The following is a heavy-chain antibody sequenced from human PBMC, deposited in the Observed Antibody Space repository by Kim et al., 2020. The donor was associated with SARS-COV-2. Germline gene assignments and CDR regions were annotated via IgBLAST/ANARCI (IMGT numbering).Heavy chain of an antibody. CDR2: ISGSGGST. D-gene: IGHD3-9*01. CDR1: GFTFSSYA. J-gene: IGHJ3*02. V-gene: IGHV3-23*01. CDR3: AIHRYFDWLLYPDDAFDI. Sequence: GSLRLSCAASGFTFSSYAMSWVRQAPGKGLEWVSAISGSGGSTYYADSVKGRFTISRDNSKNTLYLQMNSLRAEDTAVYYCAIHRYFDWLLYPDDAFDIWGQGTMVTVSS.